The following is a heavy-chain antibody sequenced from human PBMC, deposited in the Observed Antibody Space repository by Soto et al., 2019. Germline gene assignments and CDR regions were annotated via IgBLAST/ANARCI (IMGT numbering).Heavy chain of an antibody. Sequence: SVKVSCKASGFTFTSSGVQWVRHACGQRLEWIGWIVVGSGNTNYAQKFQERVTITRDMSTSTAYMELSSLRSEDTAVYFCAAGHSATTVTCDYWGQGTLVTVSS. D-gene: IGHD4-4*01. CDR2: IVVGSGNT. CDR3: AAGHSATTVTCDY. V-gene: IGHV1-58*01. CDR1: GFTFTSSG. J-gene: IGHJ4*02.